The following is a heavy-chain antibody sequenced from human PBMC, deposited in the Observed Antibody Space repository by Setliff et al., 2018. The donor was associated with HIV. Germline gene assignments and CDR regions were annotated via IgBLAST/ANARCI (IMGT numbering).Heavy chain of an antibody. CDR3: ARGDMYYGHVRSGLDALDI. V-gene: IGHV4-61*09. J-gene: IGHJ3*02. CDR2: IYTSETTSGST. D-gene: IGHD3-16*01. CDR1: GDSLNSGSYF. Sequence: TLSLTCSVSGDSLNSGSYFWSWIRQPAGKGLEWIGHIYTSETTSGSTNYNPSLKSRVTISVDMSKNQFSLKLNSVTATDTAVYYCARGDMYYGHVRSGLDALDIWGQGTMVTVSS.